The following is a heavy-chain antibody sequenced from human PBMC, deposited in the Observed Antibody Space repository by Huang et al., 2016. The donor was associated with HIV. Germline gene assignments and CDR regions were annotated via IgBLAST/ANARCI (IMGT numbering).Heavy chain of an antibody. V-gene: IGHV4-39*02. CDR1: GTSMTSSTFY. Sequence: QLRESGPGLVTPSETLSLTCSASGTSMTSSTFYWGWFRQPPGRGLEWIGSVYLLGKHYSNPALKSRGTISIDTANKQYSMRRTSLTAADTAVYFCAREVRSVDTDRPDGYYYRGLDVWGQGTTVIVSS. CDR3: AREVRSVDTDRPDGYYYRGLDV. D-gene: IGHD2-2*03. J-gene: IGHJ6*02. CDR2: VYLLGKH.